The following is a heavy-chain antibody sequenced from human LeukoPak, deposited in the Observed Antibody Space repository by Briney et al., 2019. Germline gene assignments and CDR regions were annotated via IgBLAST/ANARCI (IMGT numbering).Heavy chain of an antibody. Sequence: GGSLRLSCAASGFTFSIYAMSWVRQAPGEGLEWVSAISDDSRRIYYADSVKGRFTISRDNSKNTLFLQMNSLRAEDTAIYYCARNNGMDVWGQGTTVIVSS. V-gene: IGHV3-23*01. CDR3: ARNNGMDV. CDR1: GFTFSIYA. J-gene: IGHJ6*02. CDR2: ISDDSRRI.